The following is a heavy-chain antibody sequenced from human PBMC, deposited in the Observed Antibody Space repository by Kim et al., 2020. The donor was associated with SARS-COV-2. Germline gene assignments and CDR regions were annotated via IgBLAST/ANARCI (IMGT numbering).Heavy chain of an antibody. Sequence: ASVKVSCKASGYTFTNYAMNWVRQAPGQGLEWMGWINTNTGNPTYAQGFTGRFVFSVDTSVTTAYLQISSLRAEDTAVYYCARDSYSRLQVVPGGYWGQGTLVTVSS. CDR2: INTNTGNP. CDR1: GYTFTNYA. V-gene: IGHV7-4-1*02. J-gene: IGHJ4*02. CDR3: ARDSYSRLQVVPGGY. D-gene: IGHD2-8*02.